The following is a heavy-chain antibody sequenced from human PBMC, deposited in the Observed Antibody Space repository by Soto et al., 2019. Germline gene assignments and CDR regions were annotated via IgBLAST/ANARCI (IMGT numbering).Heavy chain of an antibody. V-gene: IGHV3-15*01. Sequence: PGGSLRLSCAASGFTFSDAWMSWVRQAPGKGLEWVGRIKSKTDGGTTDYAAPVKGRFTISRDDSKNTLYLQMNSLKTEDTAVYYCTTEDGRYQLPVSFDYWGQGTLVTVSS. D-gene: IGHD2-2*01. J-gene: IGHJ4*02. CDR1: GFTFSDAW. CDR3: TTEDGRYQLPVSFDY. CDR2: IKSKTDGGTT.